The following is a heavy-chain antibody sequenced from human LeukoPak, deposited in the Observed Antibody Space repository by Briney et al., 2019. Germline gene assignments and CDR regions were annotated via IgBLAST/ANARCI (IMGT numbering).Heavy chain of an antibody. D-gene: IGHD2-15*01. CDR1: GFTFSTYW. CDR3: ARGYCSGGSCYGGGFDY. CDR2: INQGGSEK. V-gene: IGHV3-7*01. Sequence: GGSLRLSCAASGFTFSTYWMSWVRQAPGKGLEWVVNINQGGSEKYYVDSVKGRFTISRDNAKNSLDLQVNSLRVEDTAVYLCARGYCSGGSCYGGGFDYWGQGTLVTVSS. J-gene: IGHJ4*02.